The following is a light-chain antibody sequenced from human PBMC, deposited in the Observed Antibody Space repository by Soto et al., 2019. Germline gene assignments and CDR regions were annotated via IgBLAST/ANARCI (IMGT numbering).Light chain of an antibody. J-gene: IGKJ4*01. CDR1: QSVSSSY. CDR2: GAS. V-gene: IGKV3-20*01. Sequence: EIVLTQSPGTLSLSPGERATLSCRARQSVSSSYLAWYQQKPGQAPRLLIYGASSRATGIPHRFIGSGSWTDFTLTIIRLEHEDYSVYYCQQYGNSPLLTFGGGTKVDIK. CDR3: QQYGNSPLLT.